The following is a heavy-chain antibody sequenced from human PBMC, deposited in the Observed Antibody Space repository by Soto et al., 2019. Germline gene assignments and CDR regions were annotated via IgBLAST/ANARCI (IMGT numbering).Heavy chain of an antibody. CDR2: IYYSGST. J-gene: IGHJ6*02. V-gene: IGHV4-31*03. Sequence: PSETLSLTCTVSGGSISSGGYYWSWIRQHPGKGLEWIGYIYYSGSTYYNPSLKSRVTISVDTSKNQFSLKLSSVTAADTAVYYCARVGHPYYYYYGMDVWGQGTTVTVYS. CDR1: GGSISSGGYY. CDR3: ARVGHPYYYYYGMDV.